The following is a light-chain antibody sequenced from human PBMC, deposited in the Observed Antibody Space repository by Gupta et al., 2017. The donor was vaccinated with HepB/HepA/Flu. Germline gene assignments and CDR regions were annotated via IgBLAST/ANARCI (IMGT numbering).Light chain of an antibody. CDR1: SSDVGGYNY. CDR3: SSDTSISTWV. V-gene: IGLV2-14*03. CDR2: DVS. Sequence: STLTQPAPAPCSPGQSITISCTGTSSDVGGYNYVSWYQQHPAKAHKLMIYDVSTRPAGVSNRFSGSKSGNTASLTISGLQDEEEDDYYCSSDTSISTWVFGGGTKLTVL. J-gene: IGLJ3*02.